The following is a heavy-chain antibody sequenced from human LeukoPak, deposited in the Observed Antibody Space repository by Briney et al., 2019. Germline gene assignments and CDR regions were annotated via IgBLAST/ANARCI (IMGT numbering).Heavy chain of an antibody. V-gene: IGHV1-2*02. CDR1: GYTFSAYY. CDR2: IDPNSGGT. Sequence: ASVKVSCKASGYTFSAYYMHWVRQAPGQGLEWLGWIDPNSGGTNYAQKFQGRVTMTTDTSTSTAYMELSRLRSDDTAVYYCARPLSPYQYYFAYWGQGTLVTVSS. J-gene: IGHJ4*02. D-gene: IGHD3-16*02. CDR3: ARPLSPYQYYFAY.